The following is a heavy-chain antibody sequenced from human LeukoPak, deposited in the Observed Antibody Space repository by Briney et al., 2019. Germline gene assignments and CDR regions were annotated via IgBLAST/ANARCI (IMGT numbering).Heavy chain of an antibody. D-gene: IGHD1-26*01. CDR1: GYTFTSYG. CDR3: ARDTKRSRARWENLGFDP. CDR2: IITYNGNT. J-gene: IGHJ5*02. Sequence: ASVKVSCKASGYTFTSYGISWVRQAPGQGLEWMGYIITYNGNTNYAQKLQGRVTMTTDTYTSTAYMELRSLRSDDTAVYYCARDTKRSRARWENLGFDPWGQGTLVTVSS. V-gene: IGHV1-18*01.